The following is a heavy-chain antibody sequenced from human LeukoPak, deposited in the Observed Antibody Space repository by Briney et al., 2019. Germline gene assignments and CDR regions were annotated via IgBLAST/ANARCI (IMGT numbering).Heavy chain of an antibody. J-gene: IGHJ4*02. CDR2: ISAYNGNT. CDR3: ARGDGSGSPSDFDY. Sequence: ASVKVSCKASGYTFTSYGISWVRQAPGQGLEWMGWISAYNGNTNYAQKLQGRVTMTTDTSTSTAYMELRGLRSDGTAVYYCARGDGSGSPSDFDYWGQGTLVTVSS. CDR1: GYTFTSYG. D-gene: IGHD3-10*01. V-gene: IGHV1-18*01.